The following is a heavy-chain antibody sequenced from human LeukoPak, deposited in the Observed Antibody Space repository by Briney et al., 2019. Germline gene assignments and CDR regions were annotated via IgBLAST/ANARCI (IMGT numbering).Heavy chain of an antibody. CDR3: ARTYYIYGLY. J-gene: IGHJ4*02. D-gene: IGHD5-18*01. CDR1: GGSISSGGYY. V-gene: IGHV4-31*03. Sequence: SQTLSLTCTVSGGSISSGGYYWSWIRQHPGKGLEWIGYIYYSGTTYYNPSLKSRVTISLDTSKNQFSLKLSSVAAADTAVYYCARTYYIYGLYWGQGTPVTVSS. CDR2: IYYSGTT.